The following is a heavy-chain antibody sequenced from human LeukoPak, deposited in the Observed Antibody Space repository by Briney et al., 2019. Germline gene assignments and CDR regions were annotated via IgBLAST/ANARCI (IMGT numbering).Heavy chain of an antibody. J-gene: IGHJ6*03. D-gene: IGHD3-3*01. CDR3: AREGNYDFWSGYVYYYYYYMDV. Sequence: ATVKISCKXSGYTFTDYYMHWVQQAPRKGLEWMGLVDPEDGETIYAEKFQGRVTMTTDTSTSTAYMELRSLRSDDTAVYYCAREGNYDFWSGYVYYYYYYMDVWGKGTTVTVSS. CDR2: VDPEDGET. CDR1: GYTFTDYY. V-gene: IGHV1-69-2*01.